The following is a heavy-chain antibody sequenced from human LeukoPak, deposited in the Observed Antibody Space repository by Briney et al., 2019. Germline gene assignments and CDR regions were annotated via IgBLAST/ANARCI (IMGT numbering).Heavy chain of an antibody. CDR2: ISPSGADT. V-gene: IGHV3-23*01. CDR3: ARRAYNWGAFDI. CDR1: GITFINYA. Sequence: GGSLRLSCAASGITFINYAMNWVRQAPGKGLEWVSTISPSGADTYYADSVKGRFTISRDISKNTLYLQMNSLRPEDTAVYYCARRAYNWGAFDIWGQGTMVTVSS. J-gene: IGHJ3*02. D-gene: IGHD5-24*01.